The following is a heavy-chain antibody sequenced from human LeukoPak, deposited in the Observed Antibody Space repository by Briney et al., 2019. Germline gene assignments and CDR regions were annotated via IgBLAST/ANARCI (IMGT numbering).Heavy chain of an antibody. V-gene: IGHV1-69*05. J-gene: IGHJ6*03. CDR1: GGTFSSYA. CDR2: IIPIFGTA. Sequence: GSSVKVSCKASGGTFSSYAISWVRQAPGQGLEWMGGIIPIFGTANYAQKLQGRVTMTTDTSTSTAYMELRSLRSDDTAVYYCAREGAYYYYYMDVWGKGTTVTVSS. CDR3: AREGAYYYYYMDV.